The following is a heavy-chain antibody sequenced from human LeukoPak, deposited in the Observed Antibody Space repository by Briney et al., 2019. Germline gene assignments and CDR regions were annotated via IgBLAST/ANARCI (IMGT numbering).Heavy chain of an antibody. J-gene: IGHJ4*02. CDR3: ARGPSRYCSSTSCYPIDY. CDR1: GGSISSYY. V-gene: IGHV4-59*12. D-gene: IGHD2-2*01. CDR2: IYYSGST. Sequence: SETLSLTCTVSGGSISSYYWSWIRQPPGKGLEWIGYIYYSGSTNYNPSLKSRVTISVDTPKNQFSLKLSSVTAADTAVYYCARGPSRYCSSTSCYPIDYWGQGTLVTVSS.